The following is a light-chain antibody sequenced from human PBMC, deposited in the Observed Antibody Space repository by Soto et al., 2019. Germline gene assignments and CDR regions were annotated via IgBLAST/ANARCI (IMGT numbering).Light chain of an antibody. V-gene: IGKV1D-13*01. CDR2: DAS. CDR1: QGISSA. CDR3: QQFNNYHWT. Sequence: AIQLTQSPSSLSASVGDRVTITCRASQGISSALAWYQQKQGKAPKLLLYDASSLESGVPSRFSGSGSGTDFTLTISSLQTEDFATYYCQQFNNYHWTFGQGTKVAIK. J-gene: IGKJ1*01.